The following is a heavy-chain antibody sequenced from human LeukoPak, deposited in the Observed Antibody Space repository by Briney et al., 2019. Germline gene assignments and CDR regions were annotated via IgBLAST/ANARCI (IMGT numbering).Heavy chain of an antibody. Sequence: PGGSLRPSCAASGFTFSKAWMRWARQAPGKGLEWVGRIKSKTDGGTTDYAAPVKGRFTISRDDSRNTLSLQMNSLKTEDTAVYYCTTITMIREHEDYWGQGTLVTVSS. D-gene: IGHD3-10*01. J-gene: IGHJ4*02. V-gene: IGHV3-15*01. CDR1: GFTFSKAW. CDR2: IKSKTDGGTT. CDR3: TTITMIREHEDY.